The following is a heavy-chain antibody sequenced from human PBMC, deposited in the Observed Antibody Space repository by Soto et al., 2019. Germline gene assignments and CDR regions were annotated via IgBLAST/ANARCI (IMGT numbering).Heavy chain of an antibody. J-gene: IGHJ3*02. CDR2: IYYSGST. CDR3: ARDQGGGYCSSTSCHDAFDI. D-gene: IGHD2-2*01. CDR1: GGSISSYY. Sequence: PSETLSLTCTVSGGSISSYYWSWIRQPPGKGLEWIGYIYYSGSTNYNPSLKSRVTISVDTSKNQFSLKLSSVTAADTAVYYCARDQGGGYCSSTSCHDAFDIWGQGTTVTVSS. V-gene: IGHV4-59*01.